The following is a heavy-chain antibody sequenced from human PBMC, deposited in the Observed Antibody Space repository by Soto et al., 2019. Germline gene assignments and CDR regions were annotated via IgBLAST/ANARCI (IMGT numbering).Heavy chain of an antibody. D-gene: IGHD3-9*01. CDR2: IYYSGST. J-gene: IGHJ4*02. Sequence: QVQLQESGPGLVKPSQTLSLTCTVSGGSISSGDYYWSWIRQPPGKGLEWIGYIYYSGSTYYNPSLKSRVTISVDTSKNQISLKLSSVTAADTAVYYCARRYYDILTGYSHPDYWGQGTLVTVSS. CDR1: GGSISSGDYY. CDR3: ARRYYDILTGYSHPDY. V-gene: IGHV4-30-4*01.